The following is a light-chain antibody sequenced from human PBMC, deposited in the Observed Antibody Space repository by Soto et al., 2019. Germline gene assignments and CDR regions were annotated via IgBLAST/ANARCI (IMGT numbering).Light chain of an antibody. CDR2: EVS. Sequence: QSALTQPPSASGSPGQSVTISCTGTSSDVGGYKYVSWYQQHPGKAPKLMIYEVSQRPSGVPDRFSGSKSGNTASLTVSGLQAEDEADYYFSSYAGSNNLNVFGGGTKLTVL. V-gene: IGLV2-8*01. J-gene: IGLJ2*01. CDR1: SSDVGGYKY. CDR3: SSYAGSNNLNV.